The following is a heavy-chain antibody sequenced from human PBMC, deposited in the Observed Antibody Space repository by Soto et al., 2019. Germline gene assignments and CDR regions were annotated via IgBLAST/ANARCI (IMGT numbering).Heavy chain of an antibody. Sequence: EVQLVESGGGLVQPGGSLKLSCAASGFTFSGSAMHWVRQASGKGLEWVGRIRSKANSYATAYAASVKGRFTISRDDSKNTPYLQMNSLKTEDTAVYYCTTADTAMVHFDYWGQGTLVTVSS. V-gene: IGHV3-73*02. CDR3: TTADTAMVHFDY. J-gene: IGHJ4*02. D-gene: IGHD5-18*01. CDR1: GFTFSGSA. CDR2: IRSKANSYAT.